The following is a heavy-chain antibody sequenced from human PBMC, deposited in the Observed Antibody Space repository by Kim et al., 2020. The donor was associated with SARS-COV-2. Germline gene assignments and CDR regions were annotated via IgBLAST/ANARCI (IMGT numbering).Heavy chain of an antibody. Sequence: GGSLRLSCVASGFTLNDYAMTWVRQAPGKGLEWVSTIGGSDVERIYGDSVRGRFTISRDNSRDTLYLQMSSLRADDTAVYYCARDGVSRNGRWDWFDPLG. CDR1: GFTLNDYA. D-gene: IGHD2-8*01. CDR3: ARDGVSRNGRWDWFDP. CDR2: IGGSDVER. V-gene: IGHV3-23*01. J-gene: IGHJ5*02.